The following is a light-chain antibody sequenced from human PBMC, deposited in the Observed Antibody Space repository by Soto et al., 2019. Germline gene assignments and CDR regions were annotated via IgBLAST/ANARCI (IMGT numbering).Light chain of an antibody. Sequence: QSVLTQPRSVSGSPGQSVTISCTGTSSDVGGYNYVSWYQQHPGKAPKLMIYDVSKRPSGVPDRFSGSKSGNTASLTFSGLQAEDEADYYCCSYAGSYVFGNGTKVTVL. V-gene: IGLV2-11*01. CDR2: DVS. CDR3: CSYAGSYV. J-gene: IGLJ1*01. CDR1: SSDVGGYNY.